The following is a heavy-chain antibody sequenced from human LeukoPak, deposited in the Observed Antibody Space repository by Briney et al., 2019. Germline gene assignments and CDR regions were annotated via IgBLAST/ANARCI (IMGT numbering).Heavy chain of an antibody. CDR3: ARASSTLVARGFDP. CDR1: GGSISSGGYY. CDR2: IYYSGST. V-gene: IGHV4-31*03. D-gene: IGHD3-10*01. Sequence: SETLSLTCTVSGGSISSGGYYWSWIRQHPGKGLEWIGYIYYSGSTYYNPSLKSRVTISVDTSKNQFSLKLSSVTAADTAVYYCARASSTLVARGFDPWGQGTLVTVSS. J-gene: IGHJ5*02.